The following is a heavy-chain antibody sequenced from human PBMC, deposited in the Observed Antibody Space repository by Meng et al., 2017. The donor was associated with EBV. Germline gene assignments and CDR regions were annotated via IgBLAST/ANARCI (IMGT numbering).Heavy chain of an antibody. CDR3: ASESGRGYTPDY. CDR2: FLPRLGAP. CDR1: GGPFRYYA. D-gene: IGHD3-10*01. Sequence: VQVVTLADEEKNPGSCLTVPCKTSGGPFRYYAISWVRQAPGQGLEWLGGFLPRLGAPNYAQKFHGRVKITADESTSTHYMDLSSLRSEDTAIYYCASESGRGYTPDYWGQGTLVTVSS. V-gene: IGHV1-69*01. J-gene: IGHJ4*02.